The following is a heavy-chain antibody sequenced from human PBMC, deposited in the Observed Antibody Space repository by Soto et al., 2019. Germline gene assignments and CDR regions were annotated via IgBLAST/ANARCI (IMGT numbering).Heavy chain of an antibody. D-gene: IGHD2-2*01. Sequence: ASVKVSCKASGGTFSSYAISWVRQAPGQGLEWMGRIIPILGIANYAQKFQGRVTITADKSTSTAYMAMSSLRSEDAAVYYCARYDIVVVPNYYYYYGMDVWGQGTTVTVSS. CDR1: GGTFSSYA. J-gene: IGHJ6*02. CDR2: IIPILGIA. V-gene: IGHV1-69*04. CDR3: ARYDIVVVPNYYYYYGMDV.